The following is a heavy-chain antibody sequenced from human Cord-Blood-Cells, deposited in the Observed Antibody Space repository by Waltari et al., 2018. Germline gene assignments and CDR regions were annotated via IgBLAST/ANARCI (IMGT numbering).Heavy chain of an antibody. Sequence: QVQLVQSGAEVKKPGASVKVSCKASGYTFTGYYMQWLRQAPGQGLEWMGRINPNSGGTNYAKKFQGRVTMTRDTSISTAYMELSRLRSDDTAVYYCAREETTVDYYGMDVWGQGTTVTVSS. CDR1: GYTFTGYY. J-gene: IGHJ6*02. V-gene: IGHV1-2*06. D-gene: IGHD4-4*01. CDR3: AREETTVDYYGMDV. CDR2: INPNSGGT.